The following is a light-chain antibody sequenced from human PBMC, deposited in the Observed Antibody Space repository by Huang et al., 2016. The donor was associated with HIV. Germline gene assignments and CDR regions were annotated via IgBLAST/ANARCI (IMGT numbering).Light chain of an antibody. V-gene: IGKV3-15*01. CDR3: QQYDNWPLT. J-gene: IGKJ4*01. Sequence: IVMTQSPATLSVSPGERATLSCRASQIISINLAWYQQKPGQPPRPLIYGASTRATGVPARFNGGGSGTEFTLDISSLQSEDFGAYYCQQYDNWPLTFGGGTKVEV. CDR1: QIISIN. CDR2: GAS.